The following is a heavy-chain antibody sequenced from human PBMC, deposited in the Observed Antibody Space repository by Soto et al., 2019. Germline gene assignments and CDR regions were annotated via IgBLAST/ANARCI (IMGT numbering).Heavy chain of an antibody. V-gene: IGHV3-7*03. J-gene: IGHJ6*02. CDR2: IKQDGSAK. D-gene: IGHD4-4*01. CDR1: GFTFSNHW. CDR3: ARDAGKGLQGYALGV. Sequence: PGESLRLSCVASGFTFSNHWMNWVRLAPGKGLEWVANIKQDGSAKYYVDSVKGRFTISRDNAQKSLHLQTDTLRAEDTAVYYCARDAGKGLQGYALGVWGRGTTVTVSS.